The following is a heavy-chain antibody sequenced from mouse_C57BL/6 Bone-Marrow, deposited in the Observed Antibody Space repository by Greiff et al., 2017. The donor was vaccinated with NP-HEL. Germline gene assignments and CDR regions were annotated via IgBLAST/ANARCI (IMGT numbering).Heavy chain of an antibody. D-gene: IGHD1-1*01. Sequence: QVQLQQSGAELARPGASVKLSCKASGYTFTSSGISWVKQRTGQGLEWIGEIYPRSGNTYYNEKFKGKATLTADKSSSTAYMELRSLTSEDSAVYFCARRDYGSSFAYWGQGTLVTVSA. CDR3: ARRDYGSSFAY. V-gene: IGHV1-81*01. CDR1: GYTFTSSG. J-gene: IGHJ3*01. CDR2: IYPRSGNT.